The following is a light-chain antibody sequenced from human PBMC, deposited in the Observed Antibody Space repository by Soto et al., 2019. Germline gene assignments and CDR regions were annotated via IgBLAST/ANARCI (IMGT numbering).Light chain of an antibody. CDR3: QQYGSLIT. CDR1: QSVSSIY. J-gene: IGKJ5*01. Sequence: VLKQSPATLSLSPGERATLSCGASQSVSSIYLAWYQQKPGLAPRRLIYDASNRAAGIPDRFSGSGSGTDFTVNISRLEAEDFAVYYGQQYGSLITFGQGARPEI. V-gene: IGKV3D-20*01. CDR2: DAS.